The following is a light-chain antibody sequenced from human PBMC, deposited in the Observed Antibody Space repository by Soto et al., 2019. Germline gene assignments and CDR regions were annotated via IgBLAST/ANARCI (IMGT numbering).Light chain of an antibody. CDR2: GVS. J-gene: IGLJ3*02. V-gene: IGLV2-14*01. CDR3: SSYTGSSTPWV. Sequence: QSALTQPASVSGSPGQSITISCTGTSSDVGAYNYVSWYQQHPGKAPKLMISGVSNRPSGVSNRFSGSKSGNMASLTISGLQADDEADYYCSSYTGSSTPWVFGGGTKLTVL. CDR1: SSDVGAYNY.